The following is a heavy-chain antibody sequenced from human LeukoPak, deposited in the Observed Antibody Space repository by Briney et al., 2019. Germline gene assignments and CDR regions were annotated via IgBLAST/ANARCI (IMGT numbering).Heavy chain of an antibody. D-gene: IGHD3-22*01. Sequence: PSETLSLTCTVSGGSISSYYWNWIRQPPGKGLEGIGYIYYSGSTNYNSSLKSRVIISVDTSKNQFSLKLSSVTAADTAVYYRCGGTYYQHSSGYLYYPHYYMDVWGKGATVTVSS. J-gene: IGHJ6*03. V-gene: IGHV4-59*01. CDR3: CGGTYYQHSSGYLYYPHYYMDV. CDR2: IYYSGST. CDR1: GGSISSYY.